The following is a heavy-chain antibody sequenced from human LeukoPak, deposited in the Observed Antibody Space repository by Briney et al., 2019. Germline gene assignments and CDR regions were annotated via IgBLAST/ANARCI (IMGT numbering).Heavy chain of an antibody. V-gene: IGHV1-2*02. CDR2: INPNSGGT. CDR3: ARVGNWFDP. Sequence: ASVKVSCKASGYTFTGYYMHWVRQAPGQGLEWMGWINPNSGGTNYAQKFQGRVTMTRDTSTSTVYMELSSLRSEDTAVYYCARVGNWFDPWGQGTLVTVSS. CDR1: GYTFTGYY. J-gene: IGHJ5*02.